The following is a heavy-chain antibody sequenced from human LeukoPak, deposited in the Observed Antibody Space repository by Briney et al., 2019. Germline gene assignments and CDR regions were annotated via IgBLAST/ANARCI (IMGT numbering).Heavy chain of an antibody. CDR3: ARVLGSSWSYYYYMDV. CDR1: GYTFTSYG. J-gene: IGHJ6*03. Sequence: WASVKVSCKASGYTFTSYGISWVRQAPGQGLEWMGWISAYNGNTNYAQKLQGRVTITADKSTSTAYMELSSLRSEDTAVYYCARVLGSSWSYYYYMDVWGKGTTVTVSS. CDR2: ISAYNGNT. D-gene: IGHD6-13*01. V-gene: IGHV1-18*01.